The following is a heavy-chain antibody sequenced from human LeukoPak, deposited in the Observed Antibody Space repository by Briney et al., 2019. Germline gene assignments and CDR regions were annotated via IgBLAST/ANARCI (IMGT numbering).Heavy chain of an antibody. CDR1: GFTCSNAW. J-gene: IGHJ6*02. CDR2: IKSKTGGRTT. D-gene: IGHD3-3*01. Sequence: KAGGSLRLSCAASGFTCSNAWMSWVRQAPGKGLEWVGRIKSKTGGRTTDYAASVKGRFTISRDDSKSTLYLQMNSLKTEDTAVYYCTTGGNYDFWSGYYYYYGMDVWGQGTTVTVSS. V-gene: IGHV3-15*01. CDR3: TTGGNYDFWSGYYYYYGMDV.